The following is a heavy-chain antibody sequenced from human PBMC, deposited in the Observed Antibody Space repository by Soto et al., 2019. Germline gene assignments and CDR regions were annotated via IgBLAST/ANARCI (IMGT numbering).Heavy chain of an antibody. CDR3: ARRSPSYFSMDV. V-gene: IGHV3-23*01. CDR2: ISVSVGST. CDR1: GFTFSSYA. J-gene: IGHJ6*03. Sequence: EVQLLESGGGLVQPGGSLRLSCAASGFTFSSYAMNWVRQAPGKGLEWVSLISVSVGSTYYAESVKGRFTVSRDNSRDTLFLQMNSLRAEDTAVYYCARRSPSYFSMDVWGKGTTVTVSS.